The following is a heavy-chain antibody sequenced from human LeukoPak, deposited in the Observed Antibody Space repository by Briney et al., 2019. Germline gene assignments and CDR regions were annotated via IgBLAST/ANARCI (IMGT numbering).Heavy chain of an antibody. J-gene: IGHJ6*02. CDR1: GYTFTGYY. V-gene: IGHV1-2*02. D-gene: IGHD2-2*01. Sequence: ASVTVSCKASGYTFTGYYMQWVRQAPGQGLEGMGWINLYNGGRNYAQRFQGRDTMTRDTSISTAYMELSHLKPDDTAVYYCARDHCSGANCYEYQYHGLDVWGQGTTLTVSS. CDR3: ARDHCSGANCYEYQYHGLDV. CDR2: INLYNGGR.